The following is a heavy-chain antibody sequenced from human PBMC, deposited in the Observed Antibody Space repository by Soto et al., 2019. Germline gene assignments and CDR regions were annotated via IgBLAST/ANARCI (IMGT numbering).Heavy chain of an antibody. J-gene: IGHJ6*02. CDR1: GFTFSSYG. CDR2: ISYDGSNK. D-gene: IGHD2-8*01. CDR3: AKGYRANGFIGDYYYYGMDV. V-gene: IGHV3-30*18. Sequence: SLRLPCAASGFTFSSYGLHWVRQAPGKGLEWVAVISYDGSNKYYADSVKGRFTISRDNSKNTLYLQMHSLRAEDTAVYYCAKGYRANGFIGDYYYYGMDVWGQGTTVTVSS.